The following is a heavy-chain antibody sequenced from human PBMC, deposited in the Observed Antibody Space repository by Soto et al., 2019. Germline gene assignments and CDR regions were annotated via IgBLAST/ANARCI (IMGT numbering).Heavy chain of an antibody. Sequence: SETLSLTCTVSGGSICSGGYYWSWIRQHPGKGLEWIGYIYYSGSTYYNPSLKSRVTISVDTSKNQFSLKLSSVTAADTAVYYCARGLRFLEWLSAYYFDYWGQGTLVTVSS. J-gene: IGHJ4*02. CDR1: GGSICSGGYY. CDR2: IYYSGST. D-gene: IGHD3-3*01. CDR3: ARGLRFLEWLSAYYFDY. V-gene: IGHV4-31*03.